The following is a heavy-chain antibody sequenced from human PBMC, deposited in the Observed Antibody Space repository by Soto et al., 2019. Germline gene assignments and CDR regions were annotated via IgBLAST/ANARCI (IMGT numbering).Heavy chain of an antibody. Sequence: ESEGGVVQPGRSLRLSCAASGITFSSYAMHWVRQAPGKGLEWVAVISYDGSNKYYADSAKGRFTISRDNSKNTLYLQMNSLRAEDTAVYYCARELWYFDLWGRGTLVTVSS. CDR3: ARELWYFDL. CDR1: GITFSSYA. J-gene: IGHJ2*01. V-gene: IGHV3-30-3*01. CDR2: ISYDGSNK.